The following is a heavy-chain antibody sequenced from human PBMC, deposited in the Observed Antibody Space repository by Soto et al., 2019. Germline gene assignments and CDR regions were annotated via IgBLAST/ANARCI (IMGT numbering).Heavy chain of an antibody. CDR1: GFTFTSSA. CDR3: AAEGMELLSGRFGYYYYGMDV. Sequence: ASVKVSCKASGFTFTSSAVQWVRQARGQRLEWIGRIVVGSGNTNYAQKFQERVTITRDMSTSTAYMELSSLRSEDTAVYYCAAEGMELLSGRFGYYYYGMDVWGQGTTVTVSS. CDR2: IVVGSGNT. D-gene: IGHD1-7*01. J-gene: IGHJ6*02. V-gene: IGHV1-58*01.